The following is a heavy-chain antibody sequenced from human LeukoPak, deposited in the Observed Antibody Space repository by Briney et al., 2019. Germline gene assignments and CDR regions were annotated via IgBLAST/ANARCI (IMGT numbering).Heavy chain of an antibody. CDR1: GYTFTTYS. J-gene: IGHJ6*02. CDR2: ISAYNANT. CDR3: TSGSYLWGGMDV. Sequence: ASVKFSCKASGYTFTTYSISWLRQAPGEGLEWMGWISAYNANTNYAQKVQGRVTMTTDTSTSTAYMELRSLRSDDTAVYYCTSGSYLWGGMDVWGQGTTVTVSS. D-gene: IGHD1-26*01. V-gene: IGHV1-18*01.